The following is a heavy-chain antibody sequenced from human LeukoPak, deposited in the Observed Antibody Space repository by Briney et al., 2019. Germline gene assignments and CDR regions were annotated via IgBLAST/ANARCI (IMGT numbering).Heavy chain of an antibody. V-gene: IGHV5-51*01. Sequence: PGESLKISCKGSGYSVSTYWIAWVRQMPGKGLEWMGIIYLGDSDTRYSPSFQGQVTISADRSISTAYLQWSSLKASDTAAYYCARSGGSGWDEGFDYWGQGTLVTVSS. CDR2: IYLGDSDT. D-gene: IGHD6-19*01. J-gene: IGHJ4*02. CDR1: GYSVSTYW. CDR3: ARSGGSGWDEGFDY.